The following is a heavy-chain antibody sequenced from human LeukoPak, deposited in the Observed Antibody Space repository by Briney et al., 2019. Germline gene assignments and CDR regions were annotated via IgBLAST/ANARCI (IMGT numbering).Heavy chain of an antibody. CDR3: AKDLGAGGGAEYFQH. Sequence: PGGSPRLSCAASGFTFSSYAMSWVRQAPGKGLEWVSAISGSGGSTYCADSVKGRFTISRDNSKNTLYLQMNSLRAEDTAVYYCAKDLGAGGGAEYFQHWGQGTLVTVSS. D-gene: IGHD1-26*01. CDR1: GFTFSSYA. V-gene: IGHV3-23*01. CDR2: ISGSGGST. J-gene: IGHJ1*01.